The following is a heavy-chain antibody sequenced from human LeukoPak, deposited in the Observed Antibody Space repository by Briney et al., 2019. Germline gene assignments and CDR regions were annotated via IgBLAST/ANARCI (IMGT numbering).Heavy chain of an antibody. J-gene: IGHJ4*02. CDR1: GFTFSSYG. CDR3: AKDGNPYYDFWSGYPYYFDY. Sequence: PGGSLRLSCAASGFTFSSYGMHWVRQAPGKGLEWVAVTSYDGSNKYYADSVKGRFTISRDNSKNTLYLQMNSLRAEDTAVYYCAKDGNPYYDFWSGYPYYFDYWGQGTLVTVSS. V-gene: IGHV3-30*18. D-gene: IGHD3-3*01. CDR2: TSYDGSNK.